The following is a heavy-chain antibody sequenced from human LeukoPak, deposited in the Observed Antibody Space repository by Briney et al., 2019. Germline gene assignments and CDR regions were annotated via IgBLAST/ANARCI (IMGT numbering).Heavy chain of an antibody. CDR1: GFTFSSYW. CDR2: IKQDGSEK. J-gene: IGHJ4*02. CDR3: ARCHDHRWFYDSSGFDY. D-gene: IGHD3-22*01. V-gene: IGHV3-7*01. Sequence: GGSLRLSCAASGFTFSSYWMSWVRQAPGKGLEWVANIKQDGSEKYYVDSVKGRFTISRDNAKNSLYLQMNSLRAEDTAVYYCARCHDHRWFYDSSGFDYWGQGTLVTVSS.